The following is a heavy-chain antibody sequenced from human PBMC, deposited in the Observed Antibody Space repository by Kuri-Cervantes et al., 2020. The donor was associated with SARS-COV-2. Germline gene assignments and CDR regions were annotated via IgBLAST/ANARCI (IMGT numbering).Heavy chain of an antibody. CDR1: GGSFSDYY. V-gene: IGHV4-34*01. J-gene: IGHJ4*02. CDR2: INHTGSA. D-gene: IGHD3-22*01. Sequence: GSLRLSCGVYGGSFSDYYWTWIRQPPMKGLEWIGEINHTGSATYNPSLKSRVTISVDTSKNLFSLKLTSVTAADTAVYYCASTAKSYYDSTQVAYWGQGTLVTVSS. CDR3: ASTAKSYYDSTQVAY.